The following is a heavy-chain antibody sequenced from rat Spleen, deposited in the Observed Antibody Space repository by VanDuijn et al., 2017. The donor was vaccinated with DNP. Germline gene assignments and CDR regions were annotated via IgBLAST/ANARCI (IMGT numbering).Heavy chain of an antibody. CDR1: GFTFSDYN. J-gene: IGHJ2*01. Sequence: EVQLVESGGGLVQPGRSLKLSCAASGFTFSDYNMAWVRQAPKKGLEWVASISATGGSTSYRDSVKGRFTISRDNTQNMLYLQMNTLRAEDTATYYCARWIPTAHLDYWGQGVMVTVSS. V-gene: IGHV5-7*01. CDR2: ISATGGST. D-gene: IGHD2-2*01. CDR3: ARWIPTAHLDY.